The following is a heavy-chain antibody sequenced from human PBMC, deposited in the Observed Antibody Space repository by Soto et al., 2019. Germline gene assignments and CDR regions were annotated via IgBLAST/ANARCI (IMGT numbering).Heavy chain of an antibody. V-gene: IGHV3-74*01. CDR1: GFTFSSYW. Sequence: GGSLRLSCAASGFTFSSYWMHWVRQAPGKGLVWVSRINSDGSSTSYADSVKGRFTISRDNAKNTLYLQMNSLRAEDTAVYYCARVMGQLRGGYYYYGMDVWGQGTTVTVSS. J-gene: IGHJ6*02. D-gene: IGHD6-6*01. CDR2: INSDGSST. CDR3: ARVMGQLRGGYYYYGMDV.